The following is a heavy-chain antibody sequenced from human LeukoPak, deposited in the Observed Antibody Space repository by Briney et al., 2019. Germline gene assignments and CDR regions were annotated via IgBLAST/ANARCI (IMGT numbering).Heavy chain of an antibody. CDR1: GFIVSDNY. CDR3: ARAVGCFDY. Sequence: GGSLRLSCAASGFIVSDNYMNWVRQPPGKGLEWVSVIYSGGGTNYADSVKGRFTISRDNSKNTLFLQMNSLRAEDTAVYYCARAVGCFDYWGQGTLVTVSS. CDR2: IYSGGGT. V-gene: IGHV3-66*01. J-gene: IGHJ4*02. D-gene: IGHD1-26*01.